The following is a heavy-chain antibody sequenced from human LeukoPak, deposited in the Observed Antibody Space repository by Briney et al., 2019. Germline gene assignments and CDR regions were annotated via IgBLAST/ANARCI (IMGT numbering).Heavy chain of an antibody. CDR3: ARPTYFYHSSGYCLDY. Sequence: GGSLRLSCAASGFTFTNYAMHWVRQAPGKGLEWVAVISSDGSNKYYTDSVKGQFTISRDNSRNTLYLHMNSLRAEDTAVYYCARPTYFYHSSGYCLDYWGQGTLVTVSS. V-gene: IGHV3-30*04. CDR1: GFTFTNYA. D-gene: IGHD3-22*01. J-gene: IGHJ4*02. CDR2: ISSDGSNK.